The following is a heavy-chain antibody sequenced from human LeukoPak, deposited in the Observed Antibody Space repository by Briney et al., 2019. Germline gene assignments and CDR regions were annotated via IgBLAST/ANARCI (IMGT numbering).Heavy chain of an antibody. CDR1: GGTFSSYA. CDR3: ASQPSGSYESDY. D-gene: IGHD1-26*01. Sequence: SVKVSCKASGGTFSSYAISWVRQAPGQGLEWMGGIIPIFGTANYAQKFQGRVTITADESTSTAYMELSSLRSEDTAVYYCASQPSGSYESDYGGKEPLVTVPS. CDR2: IIPIFGTA. V-gene: IGHV1-69*13. J-gene: IGHJ4*02.